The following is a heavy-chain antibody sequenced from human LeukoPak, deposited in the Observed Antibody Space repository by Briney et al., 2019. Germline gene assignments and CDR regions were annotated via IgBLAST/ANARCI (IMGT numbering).Heavy chain of an antibody. D-gene: IGHD3-10*02. V-gene: IGHV3-48*03. CDR1: GFTFSRYG. CDR2: ISSSGSTI. Sequence: QPGGSLRLSCAASGFTFSRYGMSWVRQAPGKGLGWVPYISSSGSTIYYADSVKGRFTISRDNAKNSLYLQMNSLRAEDTAVYYCAELGITMIGGVWGKGTTVTISS. CDR3: AELGITMIGGV. J-gene: IGHJ6*04.